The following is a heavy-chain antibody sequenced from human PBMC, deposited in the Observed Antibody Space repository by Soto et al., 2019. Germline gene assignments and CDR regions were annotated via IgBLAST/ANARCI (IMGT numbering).Heavy chain of an antibody. J-gene: IGHJ4*02. CDR3: ARGIVGGS. D-gene: IGHD1-26*01. CDR2: INYIGTT. V-gene: IGHV4-59*01. Sequence: SETLSLTCTVSGGSISTYYWNWIRQPPGKGLEWIGYINYIGTTNYNPSLKSRVTISVDTSKNQFSLKLSSVTAAGTAVYYCARGIVGGSWGQGTLVTVSS. CDR1: GGSISTYY.